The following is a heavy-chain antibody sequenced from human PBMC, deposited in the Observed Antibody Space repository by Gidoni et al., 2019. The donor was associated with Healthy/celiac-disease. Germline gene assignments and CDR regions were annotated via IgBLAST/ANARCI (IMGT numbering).Heavy chain of an antibody. CDR1: GGTFSSYA. Sequence: QVQLVQSGAEVKKPGSSVKVSCKASGGTFSSYAISWVRQAPGQGLEWMGGIIPIFGTANYAQKFQGRVTITADKSTSTAYMELSSLRSEDTAVYYCARVDIVVVPAAGGGMDVWGQGTTVTVSS. CDR3: ARVDIVVVPAAGGGMDV. CDR2: IIPIFGTA. D-gene: IGHD2-2*03. J-gene: IGHJ6*02. V-gene: IGHV1-69*06.